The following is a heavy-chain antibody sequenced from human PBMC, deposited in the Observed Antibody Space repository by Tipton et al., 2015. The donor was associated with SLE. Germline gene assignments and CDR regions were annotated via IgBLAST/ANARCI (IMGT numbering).Heavy chain of an antibody. D-gene: IGHD3-10*01. V-gene: IGHV4-34*01. CDR2: INHSGST. CDR3: ARVNYGSGSYLDYYYYYYMDV. J-gene: IGHJ6*03. Sequence: TLSLTCAVYGGSFSGYYWSWFRQPPGKGLEWIGEINHSGSTNYNPSLKRLLTISVDTSKNQFSLKLSSVTAADTAVYYCARVNYGSGSYLDYYYYYYMDVWGKGTTVTVSS. CDR1: GGSFSGYY.